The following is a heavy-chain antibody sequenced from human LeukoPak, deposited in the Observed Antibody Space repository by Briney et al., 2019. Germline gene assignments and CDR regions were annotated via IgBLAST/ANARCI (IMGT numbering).Heavy chain of an antibody. CDR1: GYTFINYD. Sequence: GASVKDSCKASGYTFINYDINWVRQATGQGLEWMGWMNPHTGNSGYKEKFQGRVTMTRDTSINTAYMELRGLESEDSAIYYCARSIAMIRGPPGYWGQGTQVTVSS. V-gene: IGHV1-8*01. D-gene: IGHD3-10*01. CDR2: MNPHTGNS. CDR3: ARSIAMIRGPPGY. J-gene: IGHJ4*02.